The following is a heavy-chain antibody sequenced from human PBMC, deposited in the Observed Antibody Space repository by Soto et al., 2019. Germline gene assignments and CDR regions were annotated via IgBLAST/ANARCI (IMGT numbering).Heavy chain of an antibody. J-gene: IGHJ5*02. V-gene: IGHV1-2*02. D-gene: IGHD2-2*01. CDR2: INPNSGGT. Sequence: ASVKVSCKASGYTFTGYYMHWVRQAPGQGLEWMGWINPNSGGTNYAQKFQGRVTMTRDTSISTAYMELSRLRSDDTAVYYCARDRQYCSSTSCYRSNWFDPWGQGTLVTVSP. CDR1: GYTFTGYY. CDR3: ARDRQYCSSTSCYRSNWFDP.